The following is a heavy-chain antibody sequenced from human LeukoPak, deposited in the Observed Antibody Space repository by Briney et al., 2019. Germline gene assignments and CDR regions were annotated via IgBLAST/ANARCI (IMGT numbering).Heavy chain of an antibody. CDR1: GFTFDDYA. J-gene: IGHJ6*03. V-gene: IGHV3-9*01. CDR3: ARAIAVAGSYYYYMDV. Sequence: GGSLRLSCAASGFTFDDYAMHWVRQAPGKGLEWVSGISWNSGSIGYADSVKGRFTISRDNAKNSLYLQMNSLRAEDTAVYYCARAIAVAGSYYYYMDVWGKGTTVTVSS. D-gene: IGHD6-19*01. CDR2: ISWNSGSI.